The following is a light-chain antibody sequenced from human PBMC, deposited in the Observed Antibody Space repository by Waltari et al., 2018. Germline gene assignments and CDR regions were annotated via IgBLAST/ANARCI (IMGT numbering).Light chain of an antibody. Sequence: DIQMTQSPSSLSASVGDRVTITCRASQSISSYLNWYQQKPGKAPKLLIYAASSLQGGVASWFRGSSYATDFTLTISSLPHEDFAAYYCRQSYSTPRTFGQGTKLEIK. J-gene: IGKJ2*01. CDR1: QSISSY. V-gene: IGKV1-39*01. CDR2: AAS. CDR3: RQSYSTPRT.